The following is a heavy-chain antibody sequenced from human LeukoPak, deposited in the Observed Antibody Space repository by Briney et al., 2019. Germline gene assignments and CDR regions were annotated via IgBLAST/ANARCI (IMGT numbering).Heavy chain of an antibody. CDR1: GYTFSGYY. V-gene: IGHV1-2*02. D-gene: IGHD3-16*01. CDR3: ARVVYSSRRGGAFDI. J-gene: IGHJ3*02. CDR2: INPNSGGT. Sequence: ASVKVSCKASGYTFSGYYMHWVRQAPGQGLEWMGWINPNSGGTNYAQKFQGRVTMTRDTSISTAYMELRRLRSDDTDVYYCARVVYSSRRGGAFDIWGRGTMVTVSS.